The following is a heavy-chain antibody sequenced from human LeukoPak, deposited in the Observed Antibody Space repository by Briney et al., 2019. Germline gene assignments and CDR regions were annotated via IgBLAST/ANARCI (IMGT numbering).Heavy chain of an antibody. D-gene: IGHD3-3*01. Sequence: ASVKVSCKASGYTFTGYYMHWVRQAPGQGLEWMGRINPNSGDTNYAQKFQGRVTMTRVTSITTAYLELSGLRSDDTAVYYCARVDFWSGLFDYWGQGTLVTVSS. J-gene: IGHJ4*02. V-gene: IGHV1-2*06. CDR1: GYTFTGYY. CDR2: INPNSGDT. CDR3: ARVDFWSGLFDY.